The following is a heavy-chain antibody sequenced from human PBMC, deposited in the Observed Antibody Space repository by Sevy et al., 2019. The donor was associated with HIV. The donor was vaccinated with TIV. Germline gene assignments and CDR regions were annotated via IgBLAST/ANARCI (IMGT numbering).Heavy chain of an antibody. J-gene: IGHJ3*02. Sequence: GGSLRLSCAASGFILSDYYMSWIRQAPGKGLEWVSYISSSSSYTNYADSVKGRFTISRDNAKNSLYLQMNSLRAEDTAVYYCARDPVNYYGSGSYFAFDIWGQGSMVTVSS. CDR1: GFILSDYY. V-gene: IGHV3-11*06. D-gene: IGHD3-10*01. CDR2: ISSSSSYT. CDR3: ARDPVNYYGSGSYFAFDI.